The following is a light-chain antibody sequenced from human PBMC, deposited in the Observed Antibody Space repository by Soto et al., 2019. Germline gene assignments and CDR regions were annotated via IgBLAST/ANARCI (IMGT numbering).Light chain of an antibody. CDR1: SSNIGTNT. J-gene: IGLJ2*01. Sequence: HSVLTQPPSASGTPGQRVTISCSGSSSNIGTNTVNWYQQLPGAAPKLLISDDYDRSSGVPDRFSASKSGTSASLAISGLQAEDEAAYYCATWDDSLNGRVFGGGTKLTVL. V-gene: IGLV1-44*01. CDR3: ATWDDSLNGRV. CDR2: DDY.